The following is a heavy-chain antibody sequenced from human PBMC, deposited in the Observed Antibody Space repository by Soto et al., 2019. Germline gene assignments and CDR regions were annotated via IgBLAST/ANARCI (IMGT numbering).Heavy chain of an antibody. Sequence: SVKVSCKASGYTFTSYAMHWVRQAPGQGLEWMGGIIPIFGTANYAQKFQGRVTITAGESTSTAYMELSSLRSEDTAVYYCASASSSSPDYYYYYGMDVWGQGTTVTVSS. CDR2: IIPIFGTA. J-gene: IGHJ6*02. CDR3: ASASSSSPDYYYYYGMDV. CDR1: GYTFTSYA. D-gene: IGHD6-6*01. V-gene: IGHV1-69*13.